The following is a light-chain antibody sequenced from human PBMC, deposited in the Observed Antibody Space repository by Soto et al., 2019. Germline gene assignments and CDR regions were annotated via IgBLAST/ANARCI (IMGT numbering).Light chain of an antibody. Sequence: EIVMTQSPATLSVSPGERATLSCRASQSVSHNLAWYQQKPGQAPRLLFYGASTRATGIPARFSGSGSGTDFTLTISRLHSEDVAVYYCQQSNNWPYTFGQGTKLEIK. J-gene: IGKJ2*01. CDR1: QSVSHN. CDR3: QQSNNWPYT. V-gene: IGKV3-15*01. CDR2: GAS.